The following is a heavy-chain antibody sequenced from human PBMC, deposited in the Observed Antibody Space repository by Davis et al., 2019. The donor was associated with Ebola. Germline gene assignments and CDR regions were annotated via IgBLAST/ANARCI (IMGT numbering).Heavy chain of an antibody. D-gene: IGHD3-10*01. Sequence: PGGSLRLSCAASGFNFEDFAMHWVRHAPGKGLEWVSLINADGSRGYYADSVKGRFTISRDNSIKSLYLHMNSLRTEDTAFYYCVRPGSGGYTPDFDHWGQGTLVTVSS. CDR3: VRPGSGGYTPDFDH. CDR1: GFNFEDFA. V-gene: IGHV3-43*02. CDR2: INADGSRG. J-gene: IGHJ4*02.